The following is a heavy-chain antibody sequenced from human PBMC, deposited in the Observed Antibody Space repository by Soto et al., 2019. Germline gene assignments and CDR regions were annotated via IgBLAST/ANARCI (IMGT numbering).Heavy chain of an antibody. Sequence: QVQLVESGGGVVQPGRSLRLSCAASGFTFSSYAMHWVRQAPGKGLEWVAVITYDGSNKYYADSVKGRFTISRDNSKNTLYLQMNSLRAEDTAVYYCARDESNFWSGYHYYGMDVWGKGTTVTVSS. CDR2: ITYDGSNK. CDR1: GFTFSSYA. D-gene: IGHD3-3*01. CDR3: ARDESNFWSGYHYYGMDV. J-gene: IGHJ6*04. V-gene: IGHV3-30-3*01.